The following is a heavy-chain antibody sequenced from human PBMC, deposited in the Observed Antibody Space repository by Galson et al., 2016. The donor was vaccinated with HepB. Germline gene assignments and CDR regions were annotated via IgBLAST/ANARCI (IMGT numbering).Heavy chain of an antibody. J-gene: IGHJ3*02. V-gene: IGHV1-18*01. Sequence: SVKVSCKASGYTFSSSGISWVRQAPGQGLEWMGWISAYNGNTNYAQKLQGRVTMTTDTSTSTAYMELRSLRSDDTAVYYCARDKAHAFDMWGQGTIVIVSS. CDR2: ISAYNGNT. CDR3: ARDKAHAFDM. CDR1: GYTFSSSG.